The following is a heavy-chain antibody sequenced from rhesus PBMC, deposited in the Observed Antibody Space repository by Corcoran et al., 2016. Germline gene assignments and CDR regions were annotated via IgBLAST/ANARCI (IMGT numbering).Heavy chain of an antibody. CDR1: GYSISSGYD. CDR2: IYGSSGST. V-gene: IGHV4-76*01. J-gene: IGHJ4*01. Sequence: QVQLQESGPGVVKPSETLSLTCACSGYSISSGYDRSWLRHPPGKGLEWIGYIYGSSGSTNYNPSLKNRVTISKDTSKNQFSLKLSSVTAADTAVYYCARGGLQYFDYWGQGVLVTVSS. CDR3: ARGGLQYFDY. D-gene: IGHD1-44*01.